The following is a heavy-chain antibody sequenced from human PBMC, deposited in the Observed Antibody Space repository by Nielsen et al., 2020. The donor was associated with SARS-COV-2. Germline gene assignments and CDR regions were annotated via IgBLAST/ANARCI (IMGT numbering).Heavy chain of an antibody. CDR1: GFTFSSYE. J-gene: IGHJ3*02. V-gene: IGHV3-30*02. D-gene: IGHD1-26*01. CDR2: IRYDGSNK. CDR3: AKDWWERLRSAFDI. Sequence: GESLKISCAASGFTFSSYEMNWVRQAPGKGLEWVAFIRYDGSNKYYADSVKDRFTISRDNSKNTLYLQMNSLRAEDTAVYYCAKDWWERLRSAFDIWGQGTMVTVSS.